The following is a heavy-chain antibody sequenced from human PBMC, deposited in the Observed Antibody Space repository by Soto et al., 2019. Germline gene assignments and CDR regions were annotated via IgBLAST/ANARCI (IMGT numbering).Heavy chain of an antibody. CDR3: ARIKGAIYGDYGYGMDV. Sequence: GGSLRLSCAASGFTFSSYAMSWVRQAPGKGLEWVSAISGSGGSTYYADSVKGRFTISRDNSKNTLYLQMNSLRAEDTAVYYCARIKGAIYGDYGYGMDVWGQGTTVTVSS. V-gene: IGHV3-23*01. J-gene: IGHJ6*02. CDR2: ISGSGGST. CDR1: GFTFSSYA. D-gene: IGHD4-17*01.